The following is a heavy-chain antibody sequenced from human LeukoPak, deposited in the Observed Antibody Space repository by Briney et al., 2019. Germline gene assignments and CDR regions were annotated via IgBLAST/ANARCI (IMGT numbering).Heavy chain of an antibody. J-gene: IGHJ4*02. V-gene: IGHV4-39*01. D-gene: IGHD3-10*01. CDR2: INYSGST. CDR3: AILTLWFGELFDY. CDR1: GGSISSSSYY. Sequence: SETLSLTCTVSGGSISSSSYYWGWIRQPPGKGLEWIGSINYSGSTYYNPSLKSRVTISVDTSKNQFSLKLSSVTAADTAVYYCAILTLWFGELFDYWGQGTLVTVSS.